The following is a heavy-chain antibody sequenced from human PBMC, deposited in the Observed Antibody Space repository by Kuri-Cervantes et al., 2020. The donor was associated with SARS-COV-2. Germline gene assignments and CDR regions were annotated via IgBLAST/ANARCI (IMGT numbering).Heavy chain of an antibody. V-gene: IGHV4-39*07. J-gene: IGHJ4*02. CDR2: INHSGST. CDR1: GDSISSASYY. CDR3: ARGRSPGY. Sequence: SETLSLTCTVSGDSISSASYYWSWIRQPPGKGLEWIGEINHSGSTNYNPSLKSRVTISVDTSKNQFSLKLSSVTAADTAVYYCARGRSPGYWGQGTLVTVSS.